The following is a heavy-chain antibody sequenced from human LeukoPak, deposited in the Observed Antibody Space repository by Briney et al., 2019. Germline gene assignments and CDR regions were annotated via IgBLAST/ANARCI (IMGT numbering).Heavy chain of an antibody. Sequence: GASVKVSCKASGYTFTSYGINWVRQATGQGLEWMGWMNPNSGNTGYAQKFQGRVTITRNTSISTAYMELSSLRSEDTAVYYCARPRGGSGTHPYYYYMDVWGKGTTVTVSS. V-gene: IGHV1-8*03. D-gene: IGHD3-10*01. CDR3: ARPRGGSGTHPYYYYMDV. CDR1: GYTFTSYG. CDR2: MNPNSGNT. J-gene: IGHJ6*03.